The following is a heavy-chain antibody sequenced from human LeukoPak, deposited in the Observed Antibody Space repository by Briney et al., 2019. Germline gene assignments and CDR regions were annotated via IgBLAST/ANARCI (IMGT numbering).Heavy chain of an antibody. D-gene: IGHD5-24*01. V-gene: IGHV4-59*01. CDR1: GGSISNYY. J-gene: IGHJ4*02. Sequence: PSETLSLTCSVSGGSISNYYWSWIRQPPGKGLEWIGYINYSGSTSYNSSLKSRVTISVDTSKNQFSLKLSSVTAADTAVYYCASRDAYHSEYWGQGTLVTVSS. CDR2: INYSGST. CDR3: ASRDAYHSEY.